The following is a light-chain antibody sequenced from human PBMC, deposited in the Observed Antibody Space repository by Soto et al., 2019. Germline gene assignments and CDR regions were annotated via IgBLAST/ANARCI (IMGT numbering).Light chain of an antibody. CDR1: QSISSW. Sequence: DIQMIQSPSTLAASEGDRVTITCRASQSISSWLAWYQQKPGKAPTLLIYDASSLESGVPSRFSGSGSGTEFTLTISSLQPDDFATYYCQQYNSYSGTFGQGTKVDIK. CDR3: QQYNSYSGT. CDR2: DAS. J-gene: IGKJ1*01. V-gene: IGKV1-5*01.